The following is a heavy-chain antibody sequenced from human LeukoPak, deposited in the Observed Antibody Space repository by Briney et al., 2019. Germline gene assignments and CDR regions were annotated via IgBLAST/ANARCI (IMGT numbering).Heavy chain of an antibody. CDR1: GYTFTSYY. V-gene: IGHV1-46*01. CDR3: ARDGNEYCGSTSCWYYFDY. D-gene: IGHD2-2*01. CDR2: INPSGGST. J-gene: IGHJ4*02. Sequence: ASVKVSCKASGYTFTSYYMHWVRQAPGQGLEWMGIINPSGGSTSYAQKFQGRVTMTRDTSTSTVYMELSSLRSEDTAVYYCARDGNEYCGSTSCWYYFDYWGQGTLVTVSS.